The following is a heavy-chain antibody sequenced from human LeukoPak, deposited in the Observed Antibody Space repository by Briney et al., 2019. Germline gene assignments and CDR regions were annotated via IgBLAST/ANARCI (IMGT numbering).Heavy chain of an antibody. D-gene: IGHD2-2*01. V-gene: IGHV4-61*02. CDR2: IDTSGST. CDR3: ARDHASPGGYVVPAAV. CDR1: GGSISSGSYY. Sequence: KPSETLSLTCTVSGGSISSGSYYWSWIRQPAGKGLEWIGRIDTSGSTNYNPSLKSRVTLSVDMSKNQFFLKLTSVTAADTAVYYCARDHASPGGYVVPAAVWGQGTLVTVSS. J-gene: IGHJ4*02.